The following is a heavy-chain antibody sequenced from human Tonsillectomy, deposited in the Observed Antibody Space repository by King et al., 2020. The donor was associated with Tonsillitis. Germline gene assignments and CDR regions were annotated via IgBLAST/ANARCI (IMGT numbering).Heavy chain of an antibody. CDR3: ARLPYSGRPH. Sequence: QLVQSGAEVKKPGASVKVSCKTSGYTFTDYYVHWVRQAPGQGLEWMGWSNPNSGDTNYAQKFEGRVTMTRDTSISTAYMDLNSLRSDDTAVYYCARLPYSGRPHWGPGTLVTVSS. D-gene: IGHD1-26*01. J-gene: IGHJ4*02. CDR1: GYTFTDYY. V-gene: IGHV1-2*02. CDR2: SNPNSGDT.